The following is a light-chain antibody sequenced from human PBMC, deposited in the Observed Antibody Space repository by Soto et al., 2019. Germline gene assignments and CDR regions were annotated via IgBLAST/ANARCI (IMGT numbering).Light chain of an antibody. V-gene: IGKV1-39*01. J-gene: IGKJ3*01. CDR3: QQSYSTPQIT. CDR1: QSISSY. CDR2: AAS. Sequence: DIQMTQSPSSLSASVGDRVTITCRASQSISSYLNWYQQKPGRAPKLLIYAASSLQSGVPSRFSGSGSGTDFTLTISSLQPEDFATYYCQQSYSTPQITFGPGTKVGIK.